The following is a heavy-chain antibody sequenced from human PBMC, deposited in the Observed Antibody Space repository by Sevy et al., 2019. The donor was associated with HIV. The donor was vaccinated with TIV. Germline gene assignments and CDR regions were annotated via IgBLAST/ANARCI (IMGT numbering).Heavy chain of an antibody. D-gene: IGHD2-2*01. CDR2: IRSKANSYAT. CDR1: GFTFSGSA. CDR3: TSVYCSRTSCYGGSYFGY. V-gene: IGHV3-73*01. J-gene: IGHJ4*02. Sequence: GGSLRLSCAASGFTFSGSAMHWVRQASGKGLEWVGRIRSKANSYATAYAASVKGRFTIPRDDSKNTAYLQMNSLKTEDTAVYYCTSVYCSRTSCYGGSYFGYWGQGTLVTVSS.